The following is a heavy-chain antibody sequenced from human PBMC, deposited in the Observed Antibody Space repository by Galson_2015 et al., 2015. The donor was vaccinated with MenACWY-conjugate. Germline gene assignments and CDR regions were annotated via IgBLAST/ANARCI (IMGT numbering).Heavy chain of an antibody. CDR2: IKQDGREK. CDR3: ARDTRGHFDY. V-gene: IGHV3-7*03. Sequence: SLGLSCAVSGFTFSSFWMSWVRPAPASGLERVSSIKQDGREKNYVDSVKGRFTISRDNADNSVYLQMDSLRVEDTAVYYCARDTRGHFDYWGQGTLVTFSS. CDR1: GFTFSSFW. J-gene: IGHJ4*02.